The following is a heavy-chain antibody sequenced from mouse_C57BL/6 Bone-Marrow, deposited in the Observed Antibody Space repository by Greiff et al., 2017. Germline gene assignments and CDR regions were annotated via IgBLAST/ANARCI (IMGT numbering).Heavy chain of an antibody. J-gene: IGHJ2*01. CDR1: GFTFSSYG. CDR3: ARQGGNFDYFDY. Sequence: EVKLVESGGDLVKPGGSLKLSCAASGFTFSSYGMSWVRQTPDKRLEWVATISSGGSYTYYPDSVKGRFTISRDNAKNTLYLQMSSLKSEDTAMYYCARQGGNFDYFDYWGQGTTLTGSS. V-gene: IGHV5-6*02. CDR2: ISSGGSYT. D-gene: IGHD2-1*01.